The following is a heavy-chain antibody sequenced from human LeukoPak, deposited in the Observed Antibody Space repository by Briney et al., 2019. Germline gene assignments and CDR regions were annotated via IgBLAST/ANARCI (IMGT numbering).Heavy chain of an antibody. V-gene: IGHV4-34*01. Sequence: PSETLSLTCAVYGGSFSGYYWSWIRQPPGKGLEWIGEINHSGSTNYNPSLKSRVTISVDTSKNQFSLKLSSVTAADTAVYYCARAQLRRIVLMVYPLFDYWGQGTLVTVSS. D-gene: IGHD2-8*01. CDR3: ARAQLRRIVLMVYPLFDY. CDR2: INHSGST. CDR1: GGSFSGYY. J-gene: IGHJ4*02.